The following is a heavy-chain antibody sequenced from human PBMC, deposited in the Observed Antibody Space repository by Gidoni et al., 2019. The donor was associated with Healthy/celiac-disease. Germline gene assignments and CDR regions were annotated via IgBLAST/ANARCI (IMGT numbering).Heavy chain of an antibody. CDR3: ARHDIGPFGGSVTNWFDP. CDR2: RYYSGST. J-gene: IGHJ5*02. D-gene: IGHD2-15*01. Sequence: QLQLQESGPGLVKPSETLSLTCTVSGGSISSSSYYWGWTRQPPGKGLECIGSRYYSGSTHYNPSLKSRVTISVDTSKNQFSLKLSSVTAADTAVYYCARHDIGPFGGSVTNWFDPWGQGTLVTVSS. CDR1: GGSISSSSYY. V-gene: IGHV4-39*01.